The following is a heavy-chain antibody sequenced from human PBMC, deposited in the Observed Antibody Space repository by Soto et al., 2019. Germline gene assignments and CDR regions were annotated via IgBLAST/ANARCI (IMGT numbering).Heavy chain of an antibody. CDR1: GFTVSSNY. CDR3: ARFRYDYIWGSYRTQGIEY. CDR2: IYSGGST. Sequence: GGSLRLSCAASGFTVSSNYMSWDRQAPGKGLEWVSVIYSGGSTYYADSVKGRFTISRDNSKNTLYLQMNSLRAEDTAVYYCARFRYDYIWGSYRTQGIEYWGQGTLVTVSS. V-gene: IGHV3-66*01. D-gene: IGHD3-16*02. J-gene: IGHJ4*02.